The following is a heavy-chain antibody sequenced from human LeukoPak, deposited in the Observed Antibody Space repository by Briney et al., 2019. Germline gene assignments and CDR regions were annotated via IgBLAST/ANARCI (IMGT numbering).Heavy chain of an antibody. D-gene: IGHD5-18*01. Sequence: GGSLSLSCAASGFTFSSYGMHWVRQAPGKGLEWVAFIRYDGSNKYYADSVKGRFTISRDNSKNTLYLQMNSLRAEDTAVYYCAKDLEGYSYGYDYFDYWGQGTLVTVSS. CDR1: GFTFSSYG. CDR3: AKDLEGYSYGYDYFDY. J-gene: IGHJ4*02. CDR2: IRYDGSNK. V-gene: IGHV3-30*02.